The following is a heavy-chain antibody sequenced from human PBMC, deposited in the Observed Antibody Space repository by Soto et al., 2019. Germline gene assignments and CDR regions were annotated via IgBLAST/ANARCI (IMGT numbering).Heavy chain of an antibody. CDR3: ARGLSTHIAVAGMGYFDS. CDR1: GDSISGSQW. J-gene: IGHJ4*02. V-gene: IGHV4-4*02. D-gene: IGHD6-19*01. CDR2: ISHTGTT. Sequence: LSLTCAVSGDSISGSQWWSWVRLPPGKGLEWIGEISHTGTTNYNPSLKSRVTMSVDKPKNQFSLNLTSVTAADTAVYYCARGLSTHIAVAGMGYFDSWGQGTLVTVSS.